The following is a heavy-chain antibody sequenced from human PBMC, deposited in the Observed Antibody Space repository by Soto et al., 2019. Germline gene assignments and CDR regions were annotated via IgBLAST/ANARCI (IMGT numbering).Heavy chain of an antibody. Sequence: QVQLVQSGAEVKKPGTSVKVSCKASGYTFTRYYIHWVRQAPGQGPEWMGIINPSGGTASYAQKFQGRVTMTRDTSTTTVYIELSSLRFDDTAVYYCAKDQVVGATSGRFEYWGQGTLVTVSS. J-gene: IGHJ4*02. V-gene: IGHV1-46*01. D-gene: IGHD1-26*01. CDR1: GYTFTRYY. CDR3: AKDQVVGATSGRFEY. CDR2: INPSGGTA.